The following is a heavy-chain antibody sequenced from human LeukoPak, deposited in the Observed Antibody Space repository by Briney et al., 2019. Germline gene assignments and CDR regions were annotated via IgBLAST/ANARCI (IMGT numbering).Heavy chain of an antibody. V-gene: IGHV4-4*07. CDR3: AGARDPLYYYGMDV. CDR2: IYTSGST. Sequence: KTSETLSLTCTVSGGSISSYYWSWIRQPAGKGLEWIGRIYTSGSTNYNPSLKSRVTMSVDTSKNQFSLKLSSVTAADTAVYYCAGARDPLYYYGMDVWGQGTTVTVSS. J-gene: IGHJ6*02. CDR1: GGSISSYY.